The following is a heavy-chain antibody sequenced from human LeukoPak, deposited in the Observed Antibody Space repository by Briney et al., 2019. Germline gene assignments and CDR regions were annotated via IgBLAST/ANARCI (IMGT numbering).Heavy chain of an antibody. Sequence: KPSETLSLTCTVSGGSISSSSYYWGWIRQPPGKGLEWIGSIYYSGSTYYNPSLKSRVTISVDTSKNQFSLKLSSVTAADTAVYYCARDRAVADYGMDVWGQGTTVTVSS. CDR1: GGSISSSSYY. D-gene: IGHD6-19*01. J-gene: IGHJ6*02. CDR3: ARDRAVADYGMDV. CDR2: IYYSGST. V-gene: IGHV4-39*07.